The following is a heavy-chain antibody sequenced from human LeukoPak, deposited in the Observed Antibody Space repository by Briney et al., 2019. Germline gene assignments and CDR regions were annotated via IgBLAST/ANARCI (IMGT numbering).Heavy chain of an antibody. V-gene: IGHV4-59*01. CDR2: IYYTGST. J-gene: IGHJ4*02. CDR1: GGSFSGYY. D-gene: IGHD5-12*01. Sequence: SETLSLTCAVYGGSFSGYYWTWIRQPPGKGLEWIGYIYYTGSTNYNPSLKSRVTISVDTSKNQFSLKLSSVTAADTAVYYCARDRGDGYDYFWDYWGQGTLVTVSS. CDR3: ARDRGDGYDYFWDY.